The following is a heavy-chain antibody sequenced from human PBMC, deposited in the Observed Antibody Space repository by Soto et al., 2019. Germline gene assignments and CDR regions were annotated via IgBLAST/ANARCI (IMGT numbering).Heavy chain of an antibody. CDR3: ARGDTYYGMDV. CDR2: ISYDGSNK. V-gene: IGHV3-30*03. CDR1: GFTSSNYV. J-gene: IGHJ6*02. Sequence: QVQLVESGGGVVQPGRSLRLSCEASGFTSSNYVMHWVRQAPGKGQDWVAAISYDGSNKHYADSVKGRFTISRDNSKNTLYLEMNSLRGEETAVYSCARGDTYYGMDVWGQGTTVTVSS.